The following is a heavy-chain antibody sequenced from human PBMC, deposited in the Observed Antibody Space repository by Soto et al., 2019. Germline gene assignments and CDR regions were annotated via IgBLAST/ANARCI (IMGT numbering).Heavy chain of an antibody. V-gene: IGHV4-30-4*01. Sequence: TLSLTCTVSCGSINSGDYYWSWIRQPQGXGLEWXGYIYYSGSTXXNPSLKSXXNIYVDTSKHQFSMKLSSVTAADTAVYYCARGVGTIGYWGQGTLVT. CDR2: IYYSGST. J-gene: IGHJ4*02. CDR3: ARGVGTIGY. D-gene: IGHD1-1*01. CDR1: CGSINSGDYY.